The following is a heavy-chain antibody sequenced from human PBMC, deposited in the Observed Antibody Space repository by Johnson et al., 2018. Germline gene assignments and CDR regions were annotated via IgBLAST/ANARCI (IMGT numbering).Heavy chain of an antibody. CDR1: GFTFSSYW. J-gene: IGHJ6*03. D-gene: IGHD3-10*01. V-gene: IGHV3-74*01. CDR3: ARVYYYGSGSFLYYMDV. CDR2: IKSDGSST. Sequence: VQLQESGGGLVQPGGFLRLSCAASGFTFSSYWMHWVRQAPGKGLVWVSRIKSDGSSTSYADSVKGRFTISRDNAKNTLYLQMNSLRAEDTAVYYCARVYYYGSGSFLYYMDVWGKGTTVTVSS.